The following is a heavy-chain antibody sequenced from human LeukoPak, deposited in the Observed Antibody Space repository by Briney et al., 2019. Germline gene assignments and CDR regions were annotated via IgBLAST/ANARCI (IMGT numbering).Heavy chain of an antibody. CDR2: IIPIFGTA. CDR3: ARDSKGLNSYGIY. Sequence: SVKVSCKASGGTFISYAISWVRQAPGQGLEWMGGIIPIFGTASYAQKFQGRVTITADESTSTAYMELSSLRSEDTAVYYCARDSKGLNSYGIYWGQGTLVTVSS. CDR1: GGTFISYA. D-gene: IGHD5-18*01. J-gene: IGHJ4*02. V-gene: IGHV1-69*13.